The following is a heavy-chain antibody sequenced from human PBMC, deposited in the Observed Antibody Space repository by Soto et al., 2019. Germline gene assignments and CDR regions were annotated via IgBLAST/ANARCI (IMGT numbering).Heavy chain of an antibody. Sequence: QVQLVESGGGVVQPGRSLRLSCAASGFTFSSFGMHWVRQAPDKGLQWVAVISYDGSDKYYADSVKGRFTISRDDSTNTMDLQMNSRRPEDTAVYYCAKTSGYDYVWGSSGLDPWGQGTLVTVSS. CDR2: ISYDGSDK. CDR3: AKTSGYDYVWGSSGLDP. CDR1: GFTFSSFG. V-gene: IGHV3-30*18. J-gene: IGHJ5*02. D-gene: IGHD3-16*01.